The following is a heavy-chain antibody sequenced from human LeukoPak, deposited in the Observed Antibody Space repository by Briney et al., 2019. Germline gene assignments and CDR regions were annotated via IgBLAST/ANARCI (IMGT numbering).Heavy chain of an antibody. D-gene: IGHD3-16*02. J-gene: IGHJ4*02. CDR2: MNPNSGNT. Sequence: ASVKVSCTASGYTFTSYDINWVRQATGQGLEWMGWMNPNSGNTGYAQKFQGRVTMTRNTSISTAYMELSSLRSEDTAVYYCARAYYDYVWGSYRTYYFDYWGQGTLVTVSS. CDR1: GYTFTSYD. V-gene: IGHV1-8*01. CDR3: ARAYYDYVWGSYRTYYFDY.